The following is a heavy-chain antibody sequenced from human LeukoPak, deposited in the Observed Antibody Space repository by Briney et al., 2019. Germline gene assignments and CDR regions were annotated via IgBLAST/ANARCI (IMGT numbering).Heavy chain of an antibody. CDR2: TSSSDAGT. Sequence: PGGSLRLSCAASRFTFSNHGMSWVRQAPGKGLEWVAATSSSDAGTYHADSVRGRFTISRDNSKNTLYLQMNSLRAEDAAVYFCAKAPVTSCRGAYCYPFDSWGQGTLVTVSS. CDR1: RFTFSNHG. V-gene: IGHV3-23*01. D-gene: IGHD2-21*01. J-gene: IGHJ4*02. CDR3: AKAPVTSCRGAYCYPFDS.